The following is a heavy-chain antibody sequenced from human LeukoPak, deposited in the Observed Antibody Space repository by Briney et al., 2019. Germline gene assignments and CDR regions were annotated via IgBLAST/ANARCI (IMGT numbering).Heavy chain of an antibody. Sequence: GGSLRLSCAASGFTFSSYGLHWVRQAPGKGLEWVAFIRYDGSNKYYADSVKGRFTISRDNSKNTLYLQMNSLRAEDTAVYYCAKCGSGYYYYYYMDVWGKGTTVTVSS. J-gene: IGHJ6*03. D-gene: IGHD2-15*01. CDR1: GFTFSSYG. V-gene: IGHV3-30*02. CDR3: AKCGSGYYYYYYMDV. CDR2: IRYDGSNK.